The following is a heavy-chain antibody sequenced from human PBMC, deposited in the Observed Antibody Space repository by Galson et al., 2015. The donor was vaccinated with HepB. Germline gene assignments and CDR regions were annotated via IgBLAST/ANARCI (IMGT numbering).Heavy chain of an antibody. J-gene: IGHJ3*02. CDR2: IWPSGTT. CDR1: GGSVSSGDW. Sequence: TCAVSGGSVSSGDWWSWVRQPPGKGLEWVGEIWPSGTTYYSPSLKGRVTISIDTSKNHVSLELTSVTAADTAVYYCARGVTYAWELLAIWGQGTMVTVSS. CDR3: ARGVTYAWELLAI. D-gene: IGHD4-23*01. V-gene: IGHV4-4*02.